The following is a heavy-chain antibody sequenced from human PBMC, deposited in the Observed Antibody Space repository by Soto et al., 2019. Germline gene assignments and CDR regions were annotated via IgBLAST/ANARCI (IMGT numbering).Heavy chain of an antibody. Sequence: QVQLQESGPGLVKPSETLSLTCTVSDGSISSYYWNWIRQPPGKGLEWIGYIYYSGSTNYNPSLKSRVTISVDTSKNQFSLKLSSVTAADTAVYYCSRRYYDFWSGLHYWYFDLWGRGTLVTVSS. CDR1: DGSISSYY. CDR2: IYYSGST. CDR3: SRRYYDFWSGLHYWYFDL. D-gene: IGHD3-3*01. V-gene: IGHV4-59*08. J-gene: IGHJ2*01.